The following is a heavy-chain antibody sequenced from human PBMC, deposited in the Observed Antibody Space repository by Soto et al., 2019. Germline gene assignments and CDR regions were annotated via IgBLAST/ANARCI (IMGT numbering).Heavy chain of an antibody. J-gene: IGHJ6*03. V-gene: IGHV4-4*02. Sequence: SETLSLTCAVSGDSINNSHWWSWVRQTPGKGLEWIGETYHSGTTNYNPSLKTRVTISIDKSKNQFSLKMNSVTAADTAVYYCARGRKEGQLLGFYYYYYMDVWGKGTTVTVSS. CDR1: GDSINNSHW. CDR2: TYHSGTT. CDR3: ARGRKEGQLLGFYYYYYMDV. D-gene: IGHD2-2*01.